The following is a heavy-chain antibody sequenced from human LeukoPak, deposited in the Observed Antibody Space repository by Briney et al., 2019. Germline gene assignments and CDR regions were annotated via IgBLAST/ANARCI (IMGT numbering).Heavy chain of an antibody. V-gene: IGHV1-69*04. CDR1: GGTFSSYA. J-gene: IGHJ3*02. CDR3: ASLGGVDLYYDSTQESAEDAFDI. Sequence: HVASVKVSCKASGGTFSSYAISWVRQAPGQGLEWMGRIIPILGIANYAQKFQGRVTITADKSTSTAYMELSSLRSEDTAVYYCASLGGVDLYYDSTQESAEDAFDIWGQGTMVTVSS. D-gene: IGHD3-22*01. CDR2: IIPILGIA.